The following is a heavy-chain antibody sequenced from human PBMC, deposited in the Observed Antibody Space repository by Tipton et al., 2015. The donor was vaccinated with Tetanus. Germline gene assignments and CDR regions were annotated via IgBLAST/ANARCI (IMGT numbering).Heavy chain of an antibody. V-gene: IGHV3-48*01. CDR1: GFTFSSYT. CDR3: AWGGGRNFISAAFDI. CDR2: ISSSSSTI. Sequence: SLRLSCAASGFTFSSYTMHWVRQAPGKGLEWLSFISSSSSTIYYADSVRGRFTISRDNAENSLYLQMNNLRGEDTAVYYCAWGGGRNFISAAFDIWGQGTMVPVSS. D-gene: IGHD3-16*01. J-gene: IGHJ3*02.